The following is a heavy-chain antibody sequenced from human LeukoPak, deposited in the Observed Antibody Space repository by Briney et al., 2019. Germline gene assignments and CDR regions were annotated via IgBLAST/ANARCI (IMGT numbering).Heavy chain of an antibody. CDR2: ISHSGST. CDR1: GASVSSGTYF. Sequence: SETLSLTCTVSGASVSSGTYFWTWIRQPPGKGLEWIGYISHSGSTNYNPSLKSRVTISLDASKNQFSLKLSSVTAADTAAYFCARSPSGYRFDYWGQRTLVTVSS. D-gene: IGHD3-22*01. V-gene: IGHV4-61*01. J-gene: IGHJ5*01. CDR3: ARSPSGYRFDY.